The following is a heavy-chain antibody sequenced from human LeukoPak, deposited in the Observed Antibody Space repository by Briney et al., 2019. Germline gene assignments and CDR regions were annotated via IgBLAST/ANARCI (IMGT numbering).Heavy chain of an antibody. CDR3: ARLGYCSSTSCQ. CDR2: INPSGGST. J-gene: IGHJ4*02. Sequence: ASVKVSCKASGYTFTSYPIHWVRQPPGQGLEWMGIINPSGGSTNSAQKFQGRVTMTRDTSTSTVYMELSSLRSEDTAVYYCARLGYCSSTSCQWGQGTLVTVSS. D-gene: IGHD2-2*01. V-gene: IGHV1-46*01. CDR1: GYTFTSYP.